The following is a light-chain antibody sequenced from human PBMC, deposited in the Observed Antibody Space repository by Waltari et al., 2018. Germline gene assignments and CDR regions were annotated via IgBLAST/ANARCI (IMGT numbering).Light chain of an antibody. V-gene: IGKV1-39*01. CDR1: QSVSNY. CDR3: QQTYSVLYT. Sequence: TCRASQSVSNYLNWYQQKPGKPPKLLIFGSSSLQSAVPSRVSGSGSGTDFTLTISSLQPEDFATYYCQQTYSVLYTFGQGTKLQI. CDR2: GSS. J-gene: IGKJ2*01.